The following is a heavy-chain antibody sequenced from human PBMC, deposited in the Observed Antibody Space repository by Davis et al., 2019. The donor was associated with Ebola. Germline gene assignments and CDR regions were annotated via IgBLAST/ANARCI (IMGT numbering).Heavy chain of an antibody. CDR3: ARDPHALDM. CDR1: GFSLSSYS. V-gene: IGHV3-48*02. Sequence: PGGSLRLSCGISGFSLSSYSMNSVRQAPGKGLEWVAYIRSYGDTIHYADSVKGRFTISRDTAKNSLYLQMNSLRDEDTAMYYCARDPHALDMWGQGTMVTVSS. CDR2: IRSYGDTI. J-gene: IGHJ3*02.